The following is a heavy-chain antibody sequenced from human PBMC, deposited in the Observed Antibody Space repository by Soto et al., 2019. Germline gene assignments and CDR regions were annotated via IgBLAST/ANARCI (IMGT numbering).Heavy chain of an antibody. CDR3: TREVVLMVYASNYYGMDV. D-gene: IGHD2-8*01. CDR2: IRSKAYGGTT. J-gene: IGHJ6*02. V-gene: IGHV3-49*04. Sequence: GGSLRVSCTASGFTFGDYAVSWVRQAPGKGLEWVGFIRSKAYGGTTEYAASVKGRFTISRDDSKSIAYLQMNSLKTEDTAVYYCTREVVLMVYASNYYGMDVWGQGTTVTVSS. CDR1: GFTFGDYA.